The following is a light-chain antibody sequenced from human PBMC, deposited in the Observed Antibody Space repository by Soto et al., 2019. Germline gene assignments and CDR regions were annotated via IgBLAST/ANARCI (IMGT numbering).Light chain of an antibody. CDR1: SSNIGINI. CDR2: DNN. J-gene: IGLJ3*02. Sequence: QSVVTQPPSASGTPGQRVTISCSGSSSNIGINIVNWYQQFPGTAPQLLIYDNNQRPSGVPDRFSGSKSGTSASLAISGLESEYEAAYYCSAWDDSLDGRVFGGGTKLTVL. CDR3: SAWDDSLDGRV. V-gene: IGLV1-44*01.